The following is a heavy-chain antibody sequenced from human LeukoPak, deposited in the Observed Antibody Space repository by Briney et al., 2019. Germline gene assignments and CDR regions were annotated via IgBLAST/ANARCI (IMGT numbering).Heavy chain of an antibody. V-gene: IGHV3-53*05. J-gene: IGHJ6*02. CDR3: ARAGGSPYCGGDCYRGYYYGMDV. CDR1: GFNVSSNS. CDR2: IYSGGST. Sequence: PGGSLRLSCAVSGFNVSSNSMSWVRQAPGKGLEWVSVIYSGGSTYYADSVKGRFTISRDNSKNTLYLQMNSLRAEDTAVYYCARAGGSPYCGGDCYRGYYYGMDVWGQGTTVTVSS. D-gene: IGHD2-21*02.